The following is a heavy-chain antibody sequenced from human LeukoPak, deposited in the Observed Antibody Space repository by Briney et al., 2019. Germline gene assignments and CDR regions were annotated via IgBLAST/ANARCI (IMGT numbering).Heavy chain of an antibody. V-gene: IGHV1-2*02. Sequence: ASVKVSCKTSGYTFSDFYMHWVRQAPGKGPEWMGWINCKDGATQYAQQFQGRVTMTRDTSISTAYMVLISLTFDDTAVYYCARDIPQSGHDAAYWGQGTLVTVST. D-gene: IGHD5-12*01. CDR1: GYTFSDFY. CDR2: INCKDGAT. CDR3: ARDIPQSGHDAAY. J-gene: IGHJ4*02.